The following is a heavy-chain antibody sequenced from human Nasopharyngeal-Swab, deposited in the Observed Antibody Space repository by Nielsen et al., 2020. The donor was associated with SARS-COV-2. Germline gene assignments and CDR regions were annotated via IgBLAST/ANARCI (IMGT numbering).Heavy chain of an antibody. CDR3: ARDYDFWSGYYTGGAFDI. CDR2: INPNSGGT. J-gene: IGHJ3*02. Sequence: WVRQAPGQGLEWMGWINPNSGGTNYAQKFQGRVTMTRDTSTSTVYMELSSLRSEDTAVYYCARDYDFWSGYYTGGAFDIWGQGTMVTVSS. D-gene: IGHD3-3*01. V-gene: IGHV1-2*02.